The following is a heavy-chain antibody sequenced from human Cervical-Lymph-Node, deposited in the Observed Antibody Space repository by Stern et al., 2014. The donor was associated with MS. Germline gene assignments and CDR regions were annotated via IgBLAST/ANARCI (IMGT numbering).Heavy chain of an antibody. CDR3: ARMWAVQGLRGNLPGYFQH. J-gene: IGHJ1*01. CDR1: GYSFTNYW. CDR2: LNPGDADT. Sequence: VQLVQSGAEVKKPGESLKISCKGSGYSFTNYWLRWVSQMPGKGLAGMGILNPGDADTRYSPSFQGQFTISADSSINTAYLQWSSLKASYTAMCYCARMWAVQGLRGNLPGYFQHWGQGTLVTVSS. D-gene: IGHD3-10*01. V-gene: IGHV5-51*01.